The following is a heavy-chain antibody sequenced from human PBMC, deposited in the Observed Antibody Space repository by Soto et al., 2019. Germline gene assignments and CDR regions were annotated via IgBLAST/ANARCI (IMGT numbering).Heavy chain of an antibody. CDR3: ARDFGGYSSSWYYYYYGMDV. Sequence: GGPLRLSCSASGLPSISSAMHWVRQAPGKGLERVAVISYDGSNKYYADSVKGRFTISRDNSKNTLYLQMNSLRAEDTAVYYCARDFGGYSSSWYYYYYGMDVWGQGTRVTFSS. D-gene: IGHD6-13*01. J-gene: IGHJ6*02. CDR2: ISYDGSNK. CDR1: GLPSISSA. V-gene: IGHV3-30-3*01.